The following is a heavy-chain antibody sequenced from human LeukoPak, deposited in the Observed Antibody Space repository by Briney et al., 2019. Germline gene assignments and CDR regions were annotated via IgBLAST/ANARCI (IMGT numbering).Heavy chain of an antibody. V-gene: IGHV1-2*02. J-gene: IGHJ4*02. CDR3: ARDGVGICTGGDCTGFGD. D-gene: IGHD2-21*01. Sequence: GASVKVSCKASGYSFTDYHMHWVRQAPGQGLEWMGWINPNSGRTNYAQNFQGRVSMTRDTSVSTVYMELTGLRSDDTALYYCARDGVGICTGGDCTGFGDWGQGTLVT. CDR2: INPNSGRT. CDR1: GYSFTDYH.